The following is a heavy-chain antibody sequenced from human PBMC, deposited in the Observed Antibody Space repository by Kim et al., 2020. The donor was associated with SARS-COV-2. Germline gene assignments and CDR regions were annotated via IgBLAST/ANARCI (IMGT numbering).Heavy chain of an antibody. CDR1: GFTFSSYA. J-gene: IGHJ4*02. D-gene: IGHD5-18*01. Sequence: GSLRLSCAASGFTFSSYAMSWVRQAPGKGLEWVSAISGSGGSTYYADSVKGRFTISRDNSKNTLYLQMNSLRAEDTAVYYCAKVYGYSYGYNYFDYWGQGTLVTVSS. CDR2: ISGSGGST. V-gene: IGHV3-23*01. CDR3: AKVYGYSYGYNYFDY.